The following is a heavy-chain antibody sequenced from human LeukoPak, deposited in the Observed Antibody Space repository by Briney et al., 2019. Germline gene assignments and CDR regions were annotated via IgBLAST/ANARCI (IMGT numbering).Heavy chain of an antibody. CDR1: GFTFSSYE. D-gene: IGHD3-22*01. CDR3: ARDGETYYFDTINYLIDY. V-gene: IGHV3-48*03. J-gene: IGHJ4*02. Sequence: GGSLRLSCAASGFTFSSYEMNWVRQAPGKGLEWVSYISSSGSTIYYADSVKGRFTISRDNAKNSLYLQMNSLRAEDTAVYYCARDGETYYFDTINYLIDYWGQGTLVTVSS. CDR2: ISSSGSTI.